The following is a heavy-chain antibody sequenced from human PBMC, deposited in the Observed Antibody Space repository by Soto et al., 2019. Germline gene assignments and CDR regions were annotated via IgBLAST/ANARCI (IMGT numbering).Heavy chain of an antibody. CDR3: ARDGSPQTSAYYDYIWGSYPRHGPLGGYYYYYMDV. D-gene: IGHD3-16*02. CDR2: ISSSGSTI. CDR1: GFTFSDYY. V-gene: IGHV3-11*01. Sequence: GGSLRLSCAASGFTFSDYYMSWIRQAPWKGLEWVSYISSSGSTIYYADSVKGRFTISRDNAKNSLYLQMNSLRAEDTAVYYCARDGSPQTSAYYDYIWGSYPRHGPLGGYYYYYMDVWGKGTTVTVSS. J-gene: IGHJ6*03.